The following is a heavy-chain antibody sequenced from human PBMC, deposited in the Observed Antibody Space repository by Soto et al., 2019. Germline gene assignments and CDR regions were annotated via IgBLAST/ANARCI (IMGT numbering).Heavy chain of an antibody. J-gene: IGHJ4*02. V-gene: IGHV1-24*01. CDR1: GYTLTELS. D-gene: IGHD3-10*01. Sequence: ASVKVSCKVSGYTLTELSMHWVRQAHRKGLEWMGGFDPEDGETIYAQKFQGRVTMTEDTSTDTAYMELSSLRSEDTAVYYCATVVDYGSGSYFAFDYWGQGTLVTVSS. CDR3: ATVVDYGSGSYFAFDY. CDR2: FDPEDGET.